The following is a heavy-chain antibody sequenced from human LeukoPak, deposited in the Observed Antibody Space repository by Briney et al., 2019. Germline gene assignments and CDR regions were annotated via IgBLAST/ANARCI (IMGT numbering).Heavy chain of an antibody. Sequence: PGGSLRLSCEASGFSFSASSMNWVRHAPGKGLEWVSSIFGDGPSLYYADSVKGRFTISRDNGKNSVYLEMNSLRDDDTAVYYCTREGGSTDAGFWGQGTLVTVSS. CDR1: GFSFSASS. D-gene: IGHD5/OR15-5a*01. J-gene: IGHJ4*02. CDR2: IFGDGPSL. V-gene: IGHV3-21*06. CDR3: TREGGSTDAGF.